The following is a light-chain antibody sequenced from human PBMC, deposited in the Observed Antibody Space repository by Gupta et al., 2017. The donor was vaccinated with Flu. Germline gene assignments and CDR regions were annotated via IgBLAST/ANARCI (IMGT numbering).Light chain of an antibody. CDR1: QSVSSN. J-gene: IGKJ2*03. V-gene: IGKV3-15*01. CDR2: GAS. Sequence: EIVMTQSPATLSVSPGERATLSCRASQSVSSNLAWYQQKPGQAPRLLIYGASTRATGIPAMFSGSGSGTEFTLTISSLQSEDFAVYYCQQYNNWLRSFGQGTKLEIK. CDR3: QQYNNWLRS.